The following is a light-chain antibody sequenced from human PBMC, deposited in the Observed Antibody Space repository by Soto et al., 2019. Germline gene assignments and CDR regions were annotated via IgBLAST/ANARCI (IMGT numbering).Light chain of an antibody. CDR1: QTVSSY. V-gene: IGKV3-11*01. CDR3: QQRSDWPIT. CDR2: DAS. J-gene: IGKJ5*01. Sequence: EIVLTHSPSILSLSPGERATLFCSASQTVSSYLVWYQQKPGQAPRLLIYDASNRATGVPARFSGSGSGTDFTLTISSLEPEDFAVYYCQQRSDWPITFGQGTRLEIK.